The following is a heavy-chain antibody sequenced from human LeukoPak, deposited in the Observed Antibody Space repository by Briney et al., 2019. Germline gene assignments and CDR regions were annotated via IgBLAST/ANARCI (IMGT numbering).Heavy chain of an antibody. D-gene: IGHD1-14*01. CDR3: TRDRSRAEDD. Sequence: GGTLRLSCAASGFTFSGHWMSWVRQAPGKGLEWVANINQGGSDKYYVDSVKGRFTISRDNANNLLYLQMNSLRGEDTAVYYCTRDRSRAEDDWGQGTLVTVSS. J-gene: IGHJ4*02. CDR2: INQGGSDK. V-gene: IGHV3-7*01. CDR1: GFTFSGHW.